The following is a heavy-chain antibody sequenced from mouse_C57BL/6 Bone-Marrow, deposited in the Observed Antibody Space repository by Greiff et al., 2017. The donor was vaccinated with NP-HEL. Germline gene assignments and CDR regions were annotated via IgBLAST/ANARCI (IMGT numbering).Heavy chain of an antibody. CDR1: GYTFTSYG. CDR3: APGGIYGNSVVDY. V-gene: IGHV1-81*01. J-gene: IGHJ2*01. D-gene: IGHD2-1*01. Sequence: VQLQESGAELARPGASVKLSCKASGYTFTSYGISWVKQRTGQGLEWIGEIYPRSGNTYYNEKFKGKATLTADKSSSTAYMELRSLTSEDSAVYFCAPGGIYGNSVVDYWGQGTTLTVSS. CDR2: IYPRSGNT.